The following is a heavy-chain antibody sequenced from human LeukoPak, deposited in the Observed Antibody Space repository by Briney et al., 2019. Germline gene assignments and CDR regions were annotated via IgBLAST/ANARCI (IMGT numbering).Heavy chain of an antibody. V-gene: IGHV4-59*01. CDR1: GGSISSYY. J-gene: IGHJ4*02. Sequence: SETLSLTCTVSGGSISSYYWSWIRQPPGKGLEWIGYIYYSGSTNYNPSLKSRVTISVDTSKNQFSLKLSSVTAADTAVYYCARDPDIAAAGYFDYWGQGTLVTVSS. CDR2: IYYSGST. CDR3: ARDPDIAAAGYFDY. D-gene: IGHD6-13*01.